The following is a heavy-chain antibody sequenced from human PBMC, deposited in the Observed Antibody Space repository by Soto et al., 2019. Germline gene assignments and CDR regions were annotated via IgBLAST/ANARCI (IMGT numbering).Heavy chain of an antibody. CDR1: GGCISSSRSY. J-gene: IGHJ5*02. V-gene: IGHV4-39*01. CDR3: ARQAAAPGNDLWFDP. CDR2: IFYAGNT. D-gene: IGHD6-13*01. Sequence: PSETLSLTCNVSGGCISSSRSYWAWFRQPPGKELEWIANIFYAGNTYYNPSLKSRVTVSVDTSKNQFSLKLDSVTAADTAVYYCARQAAAPGNDLWFDPWGQGTLVTVSS.